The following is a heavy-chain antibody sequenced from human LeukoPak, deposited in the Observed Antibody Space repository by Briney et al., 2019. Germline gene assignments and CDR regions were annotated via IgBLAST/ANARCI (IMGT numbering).Heavy chain of an antibody. CDR1: GFTFSSYA. J-gene: IGHJ4*02. CDR2: ISYDGSNK. Sequence: GGSLRLSCAASGFTFSSYAMHWVRQAPGKGLEWVAVISYDGSNKNYADSVKGRFTISRDNSKNTLYLQMNSLRAEDTAVYYCARGSTSMIVVVISVWVQGTLVTVSS. V-gene: IGHV3-30-3*01. D-gene: IGHD3-22*01. CDR3: ARGSTSMIVVVISV.